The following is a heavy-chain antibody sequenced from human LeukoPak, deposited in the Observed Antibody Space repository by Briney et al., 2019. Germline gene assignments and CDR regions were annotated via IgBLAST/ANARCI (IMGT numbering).Heavy chain of an antibody. D-gene: IGHD2-15*01. V-gene: IGHV1-2*02. J-gene: IGHJ5*02. CDR1: GYTFTEYY. CDR3: VRDIAPIGSWWFDP. Sequence: GASVKVSCKASGYTFTEYYMHWLRQAPGLVFEWMGSINPNSGDTYYSPEFQGRVTLTGDTSIKTAYMEMNSLKSDDTAVYYCVRDIAPIGSWWFDPWGQGTLIIVSS. CDR2: INPNSGDT.